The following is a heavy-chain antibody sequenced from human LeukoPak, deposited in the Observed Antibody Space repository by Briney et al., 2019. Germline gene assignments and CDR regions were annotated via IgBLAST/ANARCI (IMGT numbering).Heavy chain of an antibody. D-gene: IGHD3-22*01. J-gene: IGHJ3*02. V-gene: IGHV1-69*13. CDR2: IIPIFGTA. CDR1: GGTFSSYA. Sequence: ASVKVSCKASGGTFSSYAISWVRQAPGQGLEWMGGIIPIFGTANYAQKFQGRVTITADESTSTAYMELSSLRSEDTAVYYCATLYYDSSGYYYRDAFDIWGQGTMVTVSS. CDR3: ATLYYDSSGYYYRDAFDI.